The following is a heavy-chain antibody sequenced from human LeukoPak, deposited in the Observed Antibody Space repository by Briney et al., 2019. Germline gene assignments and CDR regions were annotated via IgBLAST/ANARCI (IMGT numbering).Heavy chain of an antibody. CDR1: GFTFSSYA. CDR2: ISSNGGST. J-gene: IGHJ6*02. CDR3: VRHPDYYDSSGYYRDCYYGMDV. Sequence: GGSLRLSCSASGFTFSSYAMHRVRQAPGKGLEYVSAISSNGGSTYYADSVKGRFTISRDNSKNTLYLQMSSLRAEDTAVYYCVRHPDYYDSSGYYRDCYYGMDVWGQGTTVTVSS. D-gene: IGHD3-22*01. V-gene: IGHV3-64D*09.